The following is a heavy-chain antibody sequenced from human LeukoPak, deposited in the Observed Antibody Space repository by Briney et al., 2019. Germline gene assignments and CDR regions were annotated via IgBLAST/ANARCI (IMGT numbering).Heavy chain of an antibody. CDR1: GFTLSNYA. Sequence: PGGSPRISCAAPGFTLSNYAMSRVPQAPGEGLEWVSAISGSGGSTYYADSVKGRFSISRDNSKNTLYLQMNSLRAEDAAVYYCARGHGDFDYWGQGTLVTVSS. V-gene: IGHV3-23*01. J-gene: IGHJ4*02. CDR3: ARGHGDFDY. CDR2: ISGSGGST. D-gene: IGHD3-10*01.